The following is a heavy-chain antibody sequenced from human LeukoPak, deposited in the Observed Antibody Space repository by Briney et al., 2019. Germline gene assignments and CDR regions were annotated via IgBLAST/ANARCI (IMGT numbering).Heavy chain of an antibody. V-gene: IGHV4-59*01. CDR1: GGSISSYY. CDR3: ARGRRDGGRGSLYYGMDV. D-gene: IGHD5-24*01. CDR2: IYYSGST. Sequence: SETPSLTCTVSGGSISSYYWSWIRQPPGKGLEWIGYIYYSGSTNYNLSLKSRVTISVDTSKNQFSLKLSSVTAADTAVYYCARGRRDGGRGSLYYGMDVWGQGTTVTVSS. J-gene: IGHJ6*02.